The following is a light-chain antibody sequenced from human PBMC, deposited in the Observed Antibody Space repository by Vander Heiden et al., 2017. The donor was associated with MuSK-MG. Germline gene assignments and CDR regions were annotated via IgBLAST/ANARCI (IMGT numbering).Light chain of an antibody. CDR1: QSVSSSF. CDR3: QQDGSSPFT. V-gene: IGKV3-20*01. J-gene: IGKJ3*01. Sequence: EIVLTQSPGTLSLSPGERATLSCRASQSVSSSFFAWYQQKPGQAPRLLIYGASSRATGIPDRFSGSGSGTDFTLTISILEPEDFAVYYCQQDGSSPFTFGHGTKVDIK. CDR2: GAS.